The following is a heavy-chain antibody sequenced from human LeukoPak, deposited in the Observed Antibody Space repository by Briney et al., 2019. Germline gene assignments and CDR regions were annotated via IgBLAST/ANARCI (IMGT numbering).Heavy chain of an antibody. J-gene: IGHJ5*02. CDR1: GYTFTSYY. CDR2: INPTGGST. Sequence: ASVKVSCKASGYTFTSYYMHWVRQAPGQGLEWMGLINPTGGSTGYAQKFQGRVTMTTDTSTSTAYMELRSLRSDDTAVYYCARTIVLEWLPYWFDPWGQGTLVTVSS. D-gene: IGHD3-3*01. CDR3: ARTIVLEWLPYWFDP. V-gene: IGHV1-46*01.